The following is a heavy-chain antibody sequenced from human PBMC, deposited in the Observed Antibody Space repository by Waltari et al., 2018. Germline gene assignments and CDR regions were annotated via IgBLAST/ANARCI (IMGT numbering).Heavy chain of an antibody. V-gene: IGHV3-9*01. CDR3: VKSAGGATIWLVFDD. D-gene: IGHD3-16*01. CDR2: IKWNSGNI. CDR1: GFTFDDYA. J-gene: IGHJ4*02. Sequence: EVQLVESGGGLVQPGRSLRLSCAASGFTFDDYAMHWVRQGPGKGLAWVAGIKWNSGNIRYADSVKGRFTISRDNAKNSLYLQMNSLRDDDTAFYYCVKSAGGATIWLVFDDWGQGTLVTVSS.